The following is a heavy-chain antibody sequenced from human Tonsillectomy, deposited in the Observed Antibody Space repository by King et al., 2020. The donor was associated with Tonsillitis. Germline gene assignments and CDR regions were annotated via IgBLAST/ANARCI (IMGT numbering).Heavy chain of an antibody. CDR1: GDSMSGYH. CDR3: ARDNMGSLDY. D-gene: IGHD1-26*01. CDR2: IFYNGNTN. V-gene: IGHV4-59*01. J-gene: IGHJ4*02. Sequence: QVQLQESGPGLVKPSETLSLTCIVSGDSMSGYHWSWLRQPPGKGLEGIGYIFYNGNTNNFNPSLKSRITISLDTSKNQLSLKLSPVTAAETAVYFCARDNMGSLDYWGQGILVTVSS.